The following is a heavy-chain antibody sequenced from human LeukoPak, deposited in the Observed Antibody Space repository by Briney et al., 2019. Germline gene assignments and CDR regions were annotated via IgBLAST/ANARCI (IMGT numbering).Heavy chain of an antibody. J-gene: IGHJ4*02. D-gene: IGHD3-22*01. CDR2: ISGSGGST. CDR1: GFTFDDYA. CDR3: AKEAAYYYDSSGYYPLFDY. Sequence: GGSLRLSCAASGFTFDDYAMHWVRQAPGKGLEWVSGISGSGGSTYYADSVKGRFTISRDNSKNTLYLQMNSLRAEDTAVYYCAKEAAYYYDSSGYYPLFDYWGQGTLVTVSS. V-gene: IGHV3-23*01.